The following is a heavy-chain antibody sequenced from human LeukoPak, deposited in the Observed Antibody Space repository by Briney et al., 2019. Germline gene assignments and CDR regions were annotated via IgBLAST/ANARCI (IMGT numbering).Heavy chain of an antibody. CDR2: VSNNGGYT. J-gene: IGHJ4*02. CDR1: GFTFSSSA. D-gene: IGHD2-15*01. V-gene: IGHV3-23*01. Sequence: GGSLRLSCAASGFTFSSSAMSWVRQAPGKGLEWVSAVSNNGGYTYYADSVQGRFIISRDNSKSTLCLQMNSLRAEDTAVYYCAKQLGYCSDGSCYFPYWGQGTLVTVSS. CDR3: AKQLGYCSDGSCYFPY.